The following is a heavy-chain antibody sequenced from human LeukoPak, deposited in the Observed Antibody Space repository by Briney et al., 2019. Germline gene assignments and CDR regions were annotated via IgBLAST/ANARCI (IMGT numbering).Heavy chain of an antibody. D-gene: IGHD3-10*01. CDR2: IYHSGST. Sequence: SETLSLTCAVSGYSISSGYYWGWIRQPPGKGLEWIGSIYHSGSTYYNPSLKSRVTISVDTSKNQFSLKLSSVTAADTAEYYCASRFVSTMVRGVIRDYWGQGTLVTVSS. V-gene: IGHV4-38-2*01. J-gene: IGHJ4*02. CDR3: ASRFVSTMVRGVIRDY. CDR1: GYSISSGYY.